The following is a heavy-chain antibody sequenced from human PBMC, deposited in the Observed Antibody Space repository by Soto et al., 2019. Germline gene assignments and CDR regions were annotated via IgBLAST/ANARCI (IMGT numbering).Heavy chain of an antibody. Sequence: EVQLVESGGGLVQPGGSLRLSCAASGFTVSSNYMRWVRQAPGKGLEWVSVIYTGGSTYYADSVKGRFTISRDNSENTLYLQMNSLRAEDTAMYYCVRGPFRHFDSWGQGTRVTVSS. CDR2: IYTGGST. V-gene: IGHV3-66*01. CDR3: VRGPFRHFDS. J-gene: IGHJ4*02. CDR1: GFTVSSNY.